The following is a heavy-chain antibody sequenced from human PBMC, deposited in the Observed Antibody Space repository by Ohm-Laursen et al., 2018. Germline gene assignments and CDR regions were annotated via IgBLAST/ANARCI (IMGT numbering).Heavy chain of an antibody. V-gene: IGHV1-8*02. Sequence: ASVKVSCKASGYTFTGYYMHWVRQAPGQGLEWMGWMNPNSGNTGYAQRFQGRVTMTRSTSISTAYMELSSLTSEDTAVYYCSRGGYSSSWTLDYWGQGTLVTVSS. CDR3: SRGGYSSSWTLDY. CDR1: GYTFTGYY. J-gene: IGHJ4*02. D-gene: IGHD6-13*01. CDR2: MNPNSGNT.